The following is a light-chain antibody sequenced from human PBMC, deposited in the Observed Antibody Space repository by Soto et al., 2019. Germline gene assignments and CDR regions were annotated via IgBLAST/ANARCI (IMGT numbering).Light chain of an antibody. CDR2: GAS. CDR3: QQYAGSPRT. CDR1: QTITNNY. V-gene: IGKV3-20*01. J-gene: IGKJ2*01. Sequence: EIVLTQSPGTLSLSPGERATLSCRASQTITNNYLAWYHQKPDQAPRLLFYGASSRATGIPDMFSGSRSGTDFTLTISRLESEDFALYYCQQYAGSPRTFGQGTKLEIK.